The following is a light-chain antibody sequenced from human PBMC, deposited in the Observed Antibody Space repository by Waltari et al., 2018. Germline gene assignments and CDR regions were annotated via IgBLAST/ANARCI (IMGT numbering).Light chain of an antibody. CDR3: GTWDTDLSVV. J-gene: IGLJ2*01. CDR1: GSNIGNHF. CDR2: DNN. Sequence: QSVLTQPPSVSSAPGQTATTSCSGTGSNIGNHFVSWYQQLPGTAPKLLLYDNNKQPSGIPDRFSGSKSGTSATLVITGLQTGDEADYYCGTWDTDLSVVFGGGTQLTVL. V-gene: IGLV1-51*01.